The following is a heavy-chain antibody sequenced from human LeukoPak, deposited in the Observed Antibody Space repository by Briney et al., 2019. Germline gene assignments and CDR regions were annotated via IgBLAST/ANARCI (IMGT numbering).Heavy chain of an antibody. CDR1: GYTFTGYY. CDR2: INPNSGGT. CDR3: ASLRFLEWLLYGGGFDY. Sequence: ASVTVSCKASGYTFTGYYMHWVRQAPGQGLEWMGWINPNSGGTNYAQKFQGRVTMTRDTSISTAYMELSRLRSDDTAVYYCASLRFLEWLLYGGGFDYWGQGTLVTVSS. V-gene: IGHV1-2*02. D-gene: IGHD3-3*01. J-gene: IGHJ4*02.